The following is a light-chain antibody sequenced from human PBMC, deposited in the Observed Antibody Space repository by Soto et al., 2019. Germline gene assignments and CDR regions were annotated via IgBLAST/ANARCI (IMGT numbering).Light chain of an antibody. J-gene: IGKJ3*01. CDR3: QQSYSTAIT. Sequence: DLQMTQSPSSLSASVGDRVTITCRASQSISSYLNWYQQKPGKAPKLLLYAASSLQSVVPSRFSGSGSVTHFALTISSLQPEDFAPYYCQQSYSTAITFGPGAKGDI. CDR2: AAS. CDR1: QSISSY. V-gene: IGKV1-39*01.